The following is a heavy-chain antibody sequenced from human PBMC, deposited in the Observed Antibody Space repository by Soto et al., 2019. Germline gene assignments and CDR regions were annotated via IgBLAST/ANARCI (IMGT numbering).Heavy chain of an antibody. V-gene: IGHV1-46*01. CDR1: GYTFTSYY. Sequence: ASVKVSCKASGYTFTSYYMHWVRQAPGQGLEWMGIISPSSGSTTYAQKFQGGVTVTRDTPTTTVYMELSSLRSEDTAVYYCARKLSSNGWSAFDYWGQGTLVTVSS. D-gene: IGHD6-19*01. J-gene: IGHJ4*02. CDR2: ISPSSGST. CDR3: ARKLSSNGWSAFDY.